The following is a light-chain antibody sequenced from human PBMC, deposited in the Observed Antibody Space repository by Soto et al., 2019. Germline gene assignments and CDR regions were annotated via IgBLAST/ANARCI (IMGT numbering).Light chain of an antibody. CDR3: QQYGSSPTWT. Sequence: EIVLTQSPGTLSLSPGGRATLSCRASQSVSSSYLAWYQQKPGQAPRLLIYGASSRATGIPDRFSGSGSGTDLTLTIGRLEPEDFAVYYCQQYGSSPTWTFGQGTKVDIK. CDR2: GAS. V-gene: IGKV3-20*01. CDR1: QSVSSSY. J-gene: IGKJ1*01.